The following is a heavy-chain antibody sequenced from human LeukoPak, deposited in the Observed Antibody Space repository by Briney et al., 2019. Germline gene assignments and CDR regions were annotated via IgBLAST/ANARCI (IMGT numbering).Heavy chain of an antibody. V-gene: IGHV4-34*01. CDR1: GGSFSGYF. D-gene: IGHD3-9*01. Sequence: SETLSLTCAVYGGSFSGYFWSWIRQPPGKGLEWIGEINHSGSTNYNPSLKSRVTISVDTSKNQFSLKLSSVTAADTAVYYCARHGVLRYFDWLLSSWFDPWGQGTLVTVSS. J-gene: IGHJ5*02. CDR2: INHSGST. CDR3: ARHGVLRYFDWLLSSWFDP.